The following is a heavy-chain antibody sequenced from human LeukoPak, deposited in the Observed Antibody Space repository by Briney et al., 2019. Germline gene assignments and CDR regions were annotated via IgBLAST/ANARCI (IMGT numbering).Heavy chain of an antibody. D-gene: IGHD5-18*01. V-gene: IGHV3-23*01. CDR3: ARDSEPDGRWIQLWLQGPNWFDP. CDR2: ISGTGGSI. Sequence: GGSLRLSCAASGFTFSTYAMTWVRQAPGKGLEWVSLISGTGGSIYYADSVKGRFTISRDNSKNSLYLQMNSLRAEDTAVYYCARDSEPDGRWIQLWLQGPNWFDPWGQGTLVTVSS. J-gene: IGHJ5*02. CDR1: GFTFSTYA.